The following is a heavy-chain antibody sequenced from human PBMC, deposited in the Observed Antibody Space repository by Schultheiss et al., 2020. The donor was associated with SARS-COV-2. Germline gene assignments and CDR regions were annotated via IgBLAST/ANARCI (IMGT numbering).Heavy chain of an antibody. CDR3: ARQQTNPSDYYYYMDV. CDR2: MFHSGNT. CDR1: GYSISSGYY. D-gene: IGHD6-13*01. V-gene: IGHV4-38-2*01. J-gene: IGHJ6*03. Sequence: SQTLSLTCAVSGYSISSGYYWGWIRQPPGKGLEWLGSMFHSGNTYYTPSLKSRVTISVDTSKNQFSLKLTSVTAADTAVYYCARQQTNPSDYYYYMDVWGKGTTVTVSS.